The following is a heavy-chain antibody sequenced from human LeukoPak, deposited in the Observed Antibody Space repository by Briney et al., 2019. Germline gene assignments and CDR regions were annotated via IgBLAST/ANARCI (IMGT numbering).Heavy chain of an antibody. J-gene: IGHJ4*02. CDR3: ARKQSPGYYFAY. CDR2: IWYDGSNK. CDR1: GFTFSSYA. Sequence: AGGSLRLSCAASGFTFSSYAMHWVRQAPGKGLEWVAVIWYDGSNKYYADSVKGRFTISRDNSKNTLYLQMNSPRAEDTAVYYCARKQSPGYYFAYWGQGTLVTVSS. V-gene: IGHV3-33*08. D-gene: IGHD1/OR15-1a*01.